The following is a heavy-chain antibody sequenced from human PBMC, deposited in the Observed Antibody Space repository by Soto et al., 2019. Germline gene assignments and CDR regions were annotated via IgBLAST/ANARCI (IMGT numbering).Heavy chain of an antibody. D-gene: IGHD1-20*01. J-gene: IGHJ6*02. CDR2: IIPIFGTA. V-gene: IGHV1-69*01. CDR3: ARDPGIPSGITKVTRASYYGMDV. CDR1: GGTFSSYA. Sequence: QVQLVQSGAEVKKPGSSVKVSCKASGGTFSSYAISWVRQAPGQGLEWMGGIIPIFGTANYAQKFQGRVTITADESTSTAYMELSSLRSEDTAVYYCARDPGIPSGITKVTRASYYGMDVWGQGTTVTVSS.